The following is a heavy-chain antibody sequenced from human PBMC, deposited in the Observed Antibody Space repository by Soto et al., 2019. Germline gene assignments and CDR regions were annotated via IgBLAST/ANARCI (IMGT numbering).Heavy chain of an antibody. CDR3: ARDVGSGWYDGAFDI. J-gene: IGHJ3*02. CDR1: GGSISSYY. Sequence: QVQLQESGPGLVKPSETLSLTCTVSGGSISSYYWSWIRQPPGKGLEWIGYIYYSGSTNYNPSLKSRVTITVDTSNNQFSLKLSSVTAADTAVYYCARDVGSGWYDGAFDIWGQGTMVTVSS. V-gene: IGHV4-59*01. D-gene: IGHD6-19*01. CDR2: IYYSGST.